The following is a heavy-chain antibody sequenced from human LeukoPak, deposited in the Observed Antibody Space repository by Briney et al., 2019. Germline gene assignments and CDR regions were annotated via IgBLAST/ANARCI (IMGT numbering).Heavy chain of an antibody. CDR1: GFTFSNAW. D-gene: IGHD2-15*01. CDR2: IKSKTDGGTT. J-gene: IGHJ4*02. V-gene: IGHV3-15*01. Sequence: GGSLRLSCAASGFTFSNAWMSWVRQAPGKGLEWVGRIKSKTDGGTTDYAAPVKGRFTISRDDSKNTLYLQMNSLKTEDTAVYYCTTDPGRYCSGGSCYSSVYWGQGTLVTVSS. CDR3: TTDPGRYCSGGSCYSSVY.